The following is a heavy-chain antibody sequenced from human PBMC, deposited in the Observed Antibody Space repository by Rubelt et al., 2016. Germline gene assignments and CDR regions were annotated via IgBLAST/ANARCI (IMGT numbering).Heavy chain of an antibody. J-gene: IGHJ4*02. Sequence: QVQLQESGPGLVKPSQTLSLTCTVSGGSISSGGYYWSWIRQHPGKGLEWIGYIYYSGSTYYNPSLKGRVTISVETSKKQFSLKLSSVTAADTAVYYCARDSGSRIFDYWGQGTLVTVSS. D-gene: IGHD2/OR15-2a*01. CDR3: ARDSGSRIFDY. CDR2: IYYSGST. V-gene: IGHV4-31*03. CDR1: GGSISSGGYY.